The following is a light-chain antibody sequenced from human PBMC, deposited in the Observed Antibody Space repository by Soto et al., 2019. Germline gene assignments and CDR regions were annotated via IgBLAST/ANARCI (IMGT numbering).Light chain of an antibody. J-gene: IGKJ1*01. V-gene: IGKV3-20*01. CDR2: GAF. Sequence: IVLTQSPGTLSLSPGERATLSCRASQSVSNNYLAWYQQKPGQAPRLLIYGAFNRATGIPDRFSGSGSGTDFTLTISRLEPEDFAVYYCQQYGSSGTFGQGTRWIS. CDR1: QSVSNNY. CDR3: QQYGSSGT.